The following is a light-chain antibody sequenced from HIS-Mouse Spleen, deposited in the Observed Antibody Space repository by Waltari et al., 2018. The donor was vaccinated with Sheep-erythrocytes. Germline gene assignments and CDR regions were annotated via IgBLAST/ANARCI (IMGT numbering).Light chain of an antibody. V-gene: IGKV4-1*01. CDR3: QQYYSTPGT. J-gene: IGKJ2*01. CDR1: QSVLYSSNNNNY. Sequence: DIVMTQSPDSLAVSLGERATINCKSSQSVLYSSNNNNYLAWYQQKPGQPPKLLIYWASTRESGVPDRCSGSGSGTDVTLTIRSLQAEDVAVYYCQQYYSTPGTFGQGTKLEIK. CDR2: WAS.